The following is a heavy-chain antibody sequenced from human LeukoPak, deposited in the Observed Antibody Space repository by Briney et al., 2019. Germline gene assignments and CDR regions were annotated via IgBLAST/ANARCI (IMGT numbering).Heavy chain of an antibody. Sequence: SETLSLXCTVSGGSISSYYWSWIRLPPGKGLEWIGYIYYSGSTNYNPSLKSRVTISVDTSKNQFSLKLSSVTAADTAVYYCAREDYYDSSGYYTDAFDIWGQGTMVTVSS. V-gene: IGHV4-59*01. CDR1: GGSISSYY. CDR2: IYYSGST. J-gene: IGHJ3*02. CDR3: AREDYYDSSGYYTDAFDI. D-gene: IGHD3-22*01.